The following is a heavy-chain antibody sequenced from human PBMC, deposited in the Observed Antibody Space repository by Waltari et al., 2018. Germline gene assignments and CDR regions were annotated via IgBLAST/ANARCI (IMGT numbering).Heavy chain of an antibody. J-gene: IGHJ4*02. CDR2: IRSKANSYAT. CDR1: GFTFSGSA. V-gene: IGHV3-73*02. CDR3: TRLYGSSLAGY. D-gene: IGHD6-13*01. Sequence: EVQLVESGGGLVQPGGSLKLSCAASGFTFSGSAMHWVRQASGKGLEWVGRIRSKANSYATAYAASVKGRFTISRDDSKNTAYLQMNSLTTEDTAVYYCTRLYGSSLAGYWGQGTLVTVSS.